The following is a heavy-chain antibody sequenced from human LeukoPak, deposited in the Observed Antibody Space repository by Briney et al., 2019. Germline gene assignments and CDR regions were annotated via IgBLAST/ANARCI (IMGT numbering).Heavy chain of an antibody. D-gene: IGHD3-10*01. CDR3: ATYLPMVRRVLPWFEP. Sequence: GASVKVSCKVSGYTLTEVSMHWVRQAPGKGLEWMGGFDPEDGETIYAQKFQGRVTMTEDTSTDTAYMELSSLRSEDTAVYYCATYLPMVRRVLPWFEPWGQGTLVTVSS. V-gene: IGHV1-24*01. J-gene: IGHJ5*02. CDR1: GYTLTEVS. CDR2: FDPEDGET.